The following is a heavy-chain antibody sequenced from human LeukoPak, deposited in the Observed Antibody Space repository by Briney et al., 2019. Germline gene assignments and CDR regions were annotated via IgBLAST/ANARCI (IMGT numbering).Heavy chain of an antibody. CDR3: ARARRIHCGGDCYRYPPTDWFDP. D-gene: IGHD2-21*02. CDR1: GGSFSGYY. J-gene: IGHJ5*02. V-gene: IGHV4-34*01. CDR2: VNHSGST. Sequence: PSETLSLTCAVYGGSFSGYYWSWIRQPPGKGLEWIGEVNHSGSTNYNPSLKSRVTISVDTSKNQFSLKLSSVTAADTAVYYCARARRIHCGGDCYRYPPTDWFDPWGQGTLVTVSS.